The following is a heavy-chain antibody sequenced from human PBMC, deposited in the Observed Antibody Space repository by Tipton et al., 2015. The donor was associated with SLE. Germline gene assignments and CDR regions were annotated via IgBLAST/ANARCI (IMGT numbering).Heavy chain of an antibody. Sequence: LRLSCAVYGGSFSGYYWSWIRQPPGKGLEWIGEINHSGSTNYNPSLKSRATISVDMSKNQFSLKLSSVTAADTAVYYCARGGIRLREGFDYWGQGTLVTVSS. CDR3: ARGGIRLREGFDY. J-gene: IGHJ4*02. V-gene: IGHV4-34*01. D-gene: IGHD5-18*01. CDR2: INHSGST. CDR1: GGSFSGYY.